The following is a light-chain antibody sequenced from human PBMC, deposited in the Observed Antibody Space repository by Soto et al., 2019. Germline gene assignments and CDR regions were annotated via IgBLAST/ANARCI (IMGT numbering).Light chain of an antibody. CDR3: QPFNNYPIT. CDR1: QGISSA. CDR2: DAS. J-gene: IGKJ5*01. V-gene: IGKV1D-13*01. Sequence: AIQLTQSPSSLSASVGDRVTITCRASQGISSALAWYQQKPGKAPKLLIYDASSLESGVPSRFSGSGSGTDFTLTISSLQPEDFATYYCQPFNNYPITFGQGTRLEIK.